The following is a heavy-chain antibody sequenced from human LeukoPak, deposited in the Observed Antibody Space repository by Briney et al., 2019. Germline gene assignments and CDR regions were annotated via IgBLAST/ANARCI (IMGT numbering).Heavy chain of an antibody. D-gene: IGHD4-17*01. CDR2: SDYSGSK. CDR1: GGSISRSGYY. CDR3: AKDFGDFRTDY. J-gene: IGHJ4*02. Sequence: PSXTLXLTCTVSGGSISRSGYYWAWVRXPPGKGLEWLASSDYSGSKTYNPSLKSRVTVSVDTSKNKFFLTLTSVTAADTAVYYCAKDFGDFRTDYWGQGTLVTVSS. V-gene: IGHV4-39*01.